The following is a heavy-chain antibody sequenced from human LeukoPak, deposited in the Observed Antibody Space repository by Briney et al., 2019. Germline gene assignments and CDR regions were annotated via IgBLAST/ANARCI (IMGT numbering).Heavy chain of an antibody. D-gene: IGHD4-17*01. Sequence: GGSLRLSCEASGFTFANYAMTWVRQAPGKGLEWVSSISGSGSVTSYADSVKGWFTTTRDNSKGTLYLQMNSLRAGDAAVYYCGRDPNGDYVGAFEFWGQGTLVTVSS. V-gene: IGHV3-23*01. J-gene: IGHJ3*01. CDR2: ISGSGSVT. CDR1: GFTFANYA. CDR3: GRDPNGDYVGAFEF.